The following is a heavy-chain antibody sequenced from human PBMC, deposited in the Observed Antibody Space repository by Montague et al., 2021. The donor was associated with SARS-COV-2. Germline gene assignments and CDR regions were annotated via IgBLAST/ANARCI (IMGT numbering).Heavy chain of an antibody. Sequence: SETLCLTCSVSGGSTSNYYWTWIRQSPGKGLQWIGYIFYTGSTKFNPSLKSRVSMSLDTSKNHFSLGLSAVTAADTARYYCARAQNICFIANCVNYFDLWGLGALVTVSS. CDR1: GGSTSNYY. CDR3: ARAQNICFIANCVNYFDL. D-gene: IGHD2-15*01. CDR2: IFYTGST. J-gene: IGHJ4*02. V-gene: IGHV4-59*01.